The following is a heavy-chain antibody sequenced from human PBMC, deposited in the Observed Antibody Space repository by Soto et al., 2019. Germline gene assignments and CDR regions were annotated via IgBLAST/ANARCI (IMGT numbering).Heavy chain of an antibody. D-gene: IGHD3-22*01. CDR1: GFSLSNARMG. J-gene: IGHJ6*02. CDR2: IFSNDEK. V-gene: IGHV2-26*01. CDR3: ARIHYYYDSSGYDFFGYYYYGMDV. Sequence: QVTLKESGPVLVKPTETLTLTCTVSGFSLSNARMGVSWIRQPPGKALEWLAHIFSNDEKSYSTSLKSRLTISKDTSKSQVVLTMTNMDPVDTATYYCARIHYYYDSSGYDFFGYYYYGMDVWGQGTTVTVSS.